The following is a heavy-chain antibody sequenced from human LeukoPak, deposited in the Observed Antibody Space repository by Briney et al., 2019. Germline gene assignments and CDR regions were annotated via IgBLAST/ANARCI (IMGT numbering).Heavy chain of an antibody. CDR2: ISSIGST. V-gene: IGHV4-61*05. CDR1: GGSISSTNHF. CDR3: ARDPTTVTKGFDI. D-gene: IGHD4-17*01. Sequence: SEALSLTCTVSGGSISSTNHFWGWIRQPPGKGLEGIGYISSIGSTNYNPSLKSRVTISVDTSKQQFSLKMTSVTAADTAVYYCARDPTTVTKGFDIWGQGTMVTVSS. J-gene: IGHJ3*02.